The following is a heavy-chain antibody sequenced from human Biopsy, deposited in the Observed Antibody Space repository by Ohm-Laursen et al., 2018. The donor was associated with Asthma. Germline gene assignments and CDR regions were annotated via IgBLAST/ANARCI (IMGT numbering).Heavy chain of an antibody. J-gene: IGHJ6*02. Sequence: GTLSLTCYVYPGSFSGFFWAWIRQSPGKGLEWIGETNERGVTNNNPSLKSRVIISIDTYWNRVSLKLTSVTAADTAVYYCARGPELDVWGQGTTVAVSS. CDR3: ARGPELDV. V-gene: IGHV4-34*01. CDR2: TNERGVT. CDR1: PGSFSGFF.